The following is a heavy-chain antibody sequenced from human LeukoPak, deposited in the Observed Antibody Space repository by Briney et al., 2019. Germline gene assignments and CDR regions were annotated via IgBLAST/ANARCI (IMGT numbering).Heavy chain of an antibody. J-gene: IGHJ4*02. V-gene: IGHV4-59*01. D-gene: IGHD3-3*01. Sequence: SETLSLTCTVSGGSISSFYWSWIRQPPGKGLEWIGYIHYSGSTNYNPSLKSRVTISVDTSKNQFSLRLSSVTAAGTAVYYCARSYDFWSGYHYYLDYWGQGTLVTVSS. CDR2: IHYSGST. CDR3: ARSYDFWSGYHYYLDY. CDR1: GGSISSFY.